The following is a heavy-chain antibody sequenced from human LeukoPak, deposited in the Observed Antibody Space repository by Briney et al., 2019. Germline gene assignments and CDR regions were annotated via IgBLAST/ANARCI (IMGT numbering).Heavy chain of an antibody. CDR1: GFTFSSYS. V-gene: IGHV3-21*01. J-gene: IGHJ4*02. Sequence: GGSLRLSCAASGFTFSSYSMNWVRQAPGKGLEWVSSISSSSSYIYYADSVKGRFTISRDNAKSSLYLQMNSLRAEDTAVYYCARDSVVAVVFDYWGQGTLVTVSS. CDR2: ISSSSSYI. CDR3: ARDSVVAVVFDY. D-gene: IGHD5-12*01.